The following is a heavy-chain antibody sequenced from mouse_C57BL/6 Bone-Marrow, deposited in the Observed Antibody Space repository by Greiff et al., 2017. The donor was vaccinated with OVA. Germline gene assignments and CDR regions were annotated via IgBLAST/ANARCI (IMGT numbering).Heavy chain of an antibody. Sequence: LQQSGAELVRPGSSVKLSCTDSYFAFMASAMHWVKQRPGHGLEWIGSFTMYSDATEYSENFKGKATLTANTSSSTAYMELSSLTSEDSAVYYCARDGSVMDYWGQGTSVTGSS. CDR2: FTMYSDAT. CDR3: ARDGSVMDY. V-gene: IGHV1-49*01. CDR1: YFAFMASA. D-gene: IGHD1-1*01. J-gene: IGHJ4*01.